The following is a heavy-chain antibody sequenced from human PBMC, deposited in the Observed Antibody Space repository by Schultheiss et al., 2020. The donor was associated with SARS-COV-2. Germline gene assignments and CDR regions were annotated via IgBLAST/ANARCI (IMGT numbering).Heavy chain of an antibody. CDR1: GFTFSGAA. D-gene: IGHD6-19*01. V-gene: IGHV3-73*01. CDR2: IRSKGHDYAT. Sequence: GGSLRLSCEASGFTFSGAAIHWVRQASGKGLEWVGRIRSKGHDYATSYAASVKGRFTFSRDDSKSTAYLQMISLKIEDTAVYYCARELTVAGTTFNFDYWGQGTLVTVSS. J-gene: IGHJ4*02. CDR3: ARELTVAGTTFNFDY.